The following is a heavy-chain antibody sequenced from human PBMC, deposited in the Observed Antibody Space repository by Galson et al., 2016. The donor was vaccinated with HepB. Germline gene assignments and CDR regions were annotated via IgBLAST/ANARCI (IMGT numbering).Heavy chain of an antibody. D-gene: IGHD3-9*01. CDR2: ISGTGTYI. Sequence: SLRLSCAASGFTFITYSMNWVRQAPGKGLEWASSISGTGTYIYYAESVKGRFTISRDNAKNLLYLQMNSLRAEDTAVYYCARGSNYDILTGYLSWGQGTLVTVSS. J-gene: IGHJ4*02. CDR1: GFTFITYS. V-gene: IGHV3-21*06. CDR3: ARGSNYDILTGYLS.